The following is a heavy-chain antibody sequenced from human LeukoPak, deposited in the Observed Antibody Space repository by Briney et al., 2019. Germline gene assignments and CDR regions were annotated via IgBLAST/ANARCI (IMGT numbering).Heavy chain of an antibody. V-gene: IGHV3-7*03. CDR2: VKQDGSEK. Sequence: PGGSLRLSCEVSEVTFRNNWMSWVRQAPGKGLEWVANVKQDGSEKYYVESVKGRFTISRDNAKNSLYLQMNSLRAEDTAIYYCAGRASDSYLLYWGQGILVTVSA. J-gene: IGHJ4*02. D-gene: IGHD2-15*01. CDR3: AGRASDSYLLY. CDR1: EVTFRNNW.